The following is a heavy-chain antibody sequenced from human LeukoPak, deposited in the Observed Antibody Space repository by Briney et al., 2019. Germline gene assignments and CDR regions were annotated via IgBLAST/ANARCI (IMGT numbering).Heavy chain of an antibody. CDR3: AKDSVSQNGIFDPFDI. D-gene: IGHD2-15*01. Sequence: GGSLRLSCGASGFTFRNYAMTWVRQAPGKGLEWVSSIEGDGRGTYYTDSARGRFIVSRDNSKNTLFLQMNRLRAEDAAVYYCAKDSVSQNGIFDPFDIWGQGALVTVSS. CDR1: GFTFRNYA. V-gene: IGHV3-23*01. J-gene: IGHJ3*02. CDR2: IEGDGRGT.